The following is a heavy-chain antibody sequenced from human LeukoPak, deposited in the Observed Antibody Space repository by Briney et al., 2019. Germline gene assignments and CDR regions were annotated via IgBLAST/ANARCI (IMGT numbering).Heavy chain of an antibody. J-gene: IGHJ4*02. V-gene: IGHV3-23*01. CDR3: AKLVAAPVNFDY. D-gene: IGHD5-12*01. CDR1: GFTVSSNY. Sequence: GGSLRLSCAASGFTVSSNYMSWVRQAPGKGLEWVSAISGSGGSTYYADSVKGRFTISRDNSKNTLYLQMNSLRAEDTAVYYCAKLVAAPVNFDYWGQGTLVTVSS. CDR2: ISGSGGST.